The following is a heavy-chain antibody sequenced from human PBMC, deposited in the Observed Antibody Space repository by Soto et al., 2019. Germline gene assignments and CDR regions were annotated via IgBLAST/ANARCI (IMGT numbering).Heavy chain of an antibody. CDR2: IYYSGST. Sequence: ETLSLTCTVSGGSISSYYWSWIRQPPGKGLEWIGYIYYSGSTNYNPSLKSRVTISVDTSKNQFSLKLSSVTAADTAVYYCARHFNYMDVWGKGTTVNVSS. CDR1: GGSISSYY. V-gene: IGHV4-59*08. J-gene: IGHJ6*03. CDR3: ARHFNYMDV.